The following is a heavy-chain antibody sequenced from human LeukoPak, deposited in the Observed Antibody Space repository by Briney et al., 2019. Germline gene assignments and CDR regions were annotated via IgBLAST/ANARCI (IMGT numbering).Heavy chain of an antibody. Sequence: GASVKVSCKASGYTFTTYGISWVRQAPGQGPEWMGWISAYNGNTNYAQKLQGRVTMTTDTSTSTAYMELRRLRSDDTAVYYCARVIAAAGTQNWFDPWGQVTLVTVSS. CDR3: ARVIAAAGTQNWFDP. CDR2: ISAYNGNT. CDR1: GYTFTTYG. V-gene: IGHV1-18*01. J-gene: IGHJ5*02. D-gene: IGHD6-13*01.